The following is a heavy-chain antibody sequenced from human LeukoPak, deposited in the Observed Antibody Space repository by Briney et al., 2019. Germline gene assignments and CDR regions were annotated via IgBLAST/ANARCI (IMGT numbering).Heavy chain of an antibody. CDR1: GGTFSSYA. CDR2: IIPILGIA. D-gene: IGHD4-17*01. J-gene: IGHJ4*02. V-gene: IGHV1-69*04. CDR3: GYGDYDGSVDY. Sequence: EASVKVSCKASGGTFSSYAISWVRQAPGQGLEWMGRIIPILGIANYAQKFQGRVTITADKSTSTAYMELSSLRSEDTAVYHCGYGDYDGSVDYWGQGTLVTVSS.